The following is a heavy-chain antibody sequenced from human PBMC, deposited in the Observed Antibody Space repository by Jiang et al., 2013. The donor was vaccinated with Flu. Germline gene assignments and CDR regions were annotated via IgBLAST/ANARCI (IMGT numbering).Heavy chain of an antibody. V-gene: IGHV4-39*01. CDR3: ARQGGDGYNWRYWFDP. CDR1: NGSIGSGNYY. J-gene: IGHJ5*02. D-gene: IGHD5-24*01. Sequence: PGLVKPSETLSLTCAVSNGSIGSGNYYWGWVRQPPGKGLEWIGSIHHSGSTYHTPSLKSRVTISVDTSKNQFSLRLRSMTAADTAVYYCARQGGDGYNWRYWFDPWGQGTLVTVSP. CDR2: IHHSGST.